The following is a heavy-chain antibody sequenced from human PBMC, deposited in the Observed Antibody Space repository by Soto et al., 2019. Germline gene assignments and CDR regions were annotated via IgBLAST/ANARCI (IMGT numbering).Heavy chain of an antibody. CDR1: GFTFSSYG. CDR3: AAGEGGVRPGDY. D-gene: IGHD3-10*02. J-gene: IGHJ4*02. V-gene: IGHV3-33*01. Sequence: QVQLVESGGGVVQPGRSLRLSCAASGFTFSSYGMHWVRQAPGKGLEWVAVIWYDGSNKYYADSVKGRFTISRDNSKNTLYLQMNSLRAEDTAVYYCAAGEGGVRPGDYWGQGTLVTVSS. CDR2: IWYDGSNK.